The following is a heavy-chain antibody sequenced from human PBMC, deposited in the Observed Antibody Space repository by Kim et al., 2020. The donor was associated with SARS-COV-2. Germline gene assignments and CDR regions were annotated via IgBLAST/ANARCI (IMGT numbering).Heavy chain of an antibody. CDR1: GFAVSSYH. CDR2: IYTSGET. Sequence: GGSLRLSCAVSGFAVSSYHITWVRQSPEKGLEWVSVIYTSGETYYADSVKGRFTISRDNSKNMVYLQMNRLRVEETALYYCTRVEVGGPSWGPFDFWGQGTLVTVSS. D-gene: IGHD1-26*01. V-gene: IGHV3-53*01. J-gene: IGHJ4*02. CDR3: TRVEVGGPSWGPFDF.